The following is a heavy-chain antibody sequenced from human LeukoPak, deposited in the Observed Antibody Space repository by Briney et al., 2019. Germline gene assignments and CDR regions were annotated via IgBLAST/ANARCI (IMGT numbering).Heavy chain of an antibody. D-gene: IGHD4-11*01. J-gene: IGHJ4*02. CDR1: GGSISSGSW. CDR3: AKGVDYRFDY. CDR2: IHHSGST. V-gene: IGHV4-4*02. Sequence: SGTLSLTCAVSGGSISSGSWWGWIRQPPGKGLEWIGEIHHSGSTNYNPSLKSRVTLSVDKSKNQLSLRLTSVTAADTAVYYCAKGVDYRFDYWGQGTLVTVSS.